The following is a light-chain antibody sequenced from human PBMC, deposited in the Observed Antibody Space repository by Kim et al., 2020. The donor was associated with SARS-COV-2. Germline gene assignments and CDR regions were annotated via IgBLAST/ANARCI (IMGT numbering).Light chain of an antibody. J-gene: IGLJ1*01. Sequence: QTITNSCTGTSGDFGGYNYVSWYQPHPGKAPKLMIYDVSNRPSGVSNRFSGSKSGNTASLTISGLQAEDEADYYCSSYTSSSTLYVFGTGTKVTVL. CDR2: DVS. CDR3: SSYTSSSTLYV. CDR1: SGDFGGYNY. V-gene: IGLV2-14*03.